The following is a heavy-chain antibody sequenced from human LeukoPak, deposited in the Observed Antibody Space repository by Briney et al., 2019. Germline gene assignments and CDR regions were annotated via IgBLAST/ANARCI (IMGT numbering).Heavy chain of an antibody. D-gene: IGHD5-18*01. CDR2: IKQDGSEK. V-gene: IGHV3-7*01. CDR1: GFTFSSYW. CDR3: ARMDTARLHAFDI. J-gene: IGHJ3*02. Sequence: GGSLRLSCAASGFTFSSYWMSWVRQAPGKGLEWVANIKQDGSEKYYVDSVKGRFTISRDNAKNSLYLQMNSLRAEDTAVHYCARMDTARLHAFDIWGQGTMVTVSS.